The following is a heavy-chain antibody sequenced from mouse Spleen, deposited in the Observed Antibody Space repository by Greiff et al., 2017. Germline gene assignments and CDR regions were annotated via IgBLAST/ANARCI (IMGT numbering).Heavy chain of an antibody. CDR1: GYTFTSYT. V-gene: IGHV1-4*01. Sequence: VQVVESGAELARPGASVKMSCKASGYTFTSYTMHWVKQRPGQGLEWIGYINPSSGYTNYNQKFKDKATLTADKSSSTAYMQLSSLTSEDSAVYYCARGGNAMDYWGQGTSVTVSS. D-gene: IGHD2-1*01. J-gene: IGHJ4*01. CDR3: ARGGNAMDY. CDR2: INPSSGYT.